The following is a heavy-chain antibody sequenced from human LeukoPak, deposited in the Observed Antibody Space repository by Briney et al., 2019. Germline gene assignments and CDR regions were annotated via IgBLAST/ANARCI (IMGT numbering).Heavy chain of an antibody. Sequence: GESLKISCKGSGYNFSTSWIAWVRQMPGKGLEWMGIVYPGDSDTRYSPSFQGQVTMSADKSIRSASLQWSSLKASDTAMYYCARLGGRTLGEDYLDYWGQGTLVTVSS. D-gene: IGHD3-16*01. J-gene: IGHJ4*02. CDR1: GYNFSTSW. V-gene: IGHV5-51*01. CDR2: VYPGDSDT. CDR3: ARLGGRTLGEDYLDY.